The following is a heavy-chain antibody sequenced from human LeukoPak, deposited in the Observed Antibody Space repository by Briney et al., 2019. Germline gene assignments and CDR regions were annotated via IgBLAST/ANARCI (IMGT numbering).Heavy chain of an antibody. D-gene: IGHD3-10*01. J-gene: IGHJ5*02. CDR3: ARDYYGSGSQNWFDP. Sequence: PGGSLRLSCAASGFTFSSYSMNWVRQAPGKGLEWVSYISSSSSTIYYADSVKGRFTISRDNAKNSLYLQMNSLRAGDTAVYYCARDYYGSGSQNWFDPWGQGTLVTVSS. V-gene: IGHV3-48*04. CDR1: GFTFSSYS. CDR2: ISSSSSTI.